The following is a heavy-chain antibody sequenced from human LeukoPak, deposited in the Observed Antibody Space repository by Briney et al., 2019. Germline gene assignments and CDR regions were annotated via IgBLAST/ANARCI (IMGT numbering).Heavy chain of an antibody. Sequence: PSETLSLTCTVSGDSISSSSYYWGWIRQPPGKGLEWIGSIYYSGSTYYNPSLKSRVTISVDTSKNQFSLKLSSVTAADTAVYYCARIPLRTRDFDYWGQGTLVTVSS. CDR3: ARIPLRTRDFDY. D-gene: IGHD1-7*01. J-gene: IGHJ4*02. V-gene: IGHV4-39*01. CDR2: IYYSGST. CDR1: GDSISSSSYY.